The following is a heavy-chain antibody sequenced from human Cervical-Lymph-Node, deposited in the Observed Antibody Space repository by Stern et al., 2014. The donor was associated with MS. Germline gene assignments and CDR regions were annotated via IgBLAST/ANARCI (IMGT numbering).Heavy chain of an antibody. Sequence: VQLVESGGGVVQPGRSLRLSCVASEFTFSIYGMYWVRQAPGKGLEWVAVVSYDESKKYYADSVNGRFTISRDNSKNTLYLQMNSLRTEDTAMYYCATAPMYFYTSGSYDFWGQGTLVTVSS. CDR3: ATAPMYFYTSGSYDF. D-gene: IGHD3-10*01. V-gene: IGHV3-30*03. CDR2: VSYDESKK. J-gene: IGHJ1*01. CDR1: EFTFSIYG.